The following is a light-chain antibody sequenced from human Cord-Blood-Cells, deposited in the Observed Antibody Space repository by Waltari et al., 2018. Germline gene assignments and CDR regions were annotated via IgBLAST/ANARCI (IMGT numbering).Light chain of an antibody. V-gene: IGKV3-20*01. CDR2: GAS. CDR3: QQYGSSPLT. J-gene: IGKJ4*01. Sequence: EIVLTQSPGTLPLSPGERATLSCRPSQSVSSSYLAWYQQKPGQAPRLLIYGASSRATGIPDRFSGSGSGTDFTLTISRLEPEDFAVYYCQQYGSSPLTFGGGTKVEIK. CDR1: QSVSSSY.